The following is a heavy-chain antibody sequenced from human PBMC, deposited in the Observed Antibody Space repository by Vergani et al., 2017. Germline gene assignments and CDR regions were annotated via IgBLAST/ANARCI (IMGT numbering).Heavy chain of an antibody. V-gene: IGHV4-39*01. D-gene: IGHD4-17*01. CDR3: ARVGRDYGVPTADYFDY. CDR1: NDSVSNTFYY. J-gene: IGHJ4*02. CDR2: IYYSGST. Sequence: QVQLQESGPGLVKPSETLSLTCTVSNDSVSNTFYYWGWIRQTPGKGLEWIGSIYYSGSTYYNPSLESRVTMSVDTSKSQFSLKLSSVTAADTAVYYCARVGRDYGVPTADYFDYWGQGTLVTVSS.